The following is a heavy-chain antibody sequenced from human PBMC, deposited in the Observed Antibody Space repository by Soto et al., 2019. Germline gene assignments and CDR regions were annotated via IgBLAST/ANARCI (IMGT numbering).Heavy chain of an antibody. CDR2: IIPIFGTA. CDR1: GGTFSSYA. Sequence: EASVKVSCKASGGTFSSYAISWVRQAPGQGLEWMGGIIPIFGTANYAQKFQGRVTITADESTSTAYMELSSLRSEDTAVYYCARVTYSSSWYNFDYWGQGTLVTVSS. CDR3: ARVTYSSSWYNFDY. J-gene: IGHJ4*02. D-gene: IGHD6-13*01. V-gene: IGHV1-69*13.